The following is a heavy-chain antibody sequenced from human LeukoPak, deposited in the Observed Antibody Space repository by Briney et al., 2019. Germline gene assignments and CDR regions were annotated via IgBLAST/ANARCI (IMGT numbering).Heavy chain of an antibody. J-gene: IGHJ4*02. V-gene: IGHV3-30*18. CDR1: GFTFSSYG. CDR3: AKGSYYDSSGSFYFDY. D-gene: IGHD3-22*01. CDR2: ISYDGSNK. Sequence: GGSLRLSCAASGFTFSSYGMHWVRQAPGKGLEWVAVISYDGSNKYYADSVKGRFTISRDNSKNTLYVQVNSLGTEDTAAYYCAKGSYYDSSGSFYFDYWGQGTLVTVSS.